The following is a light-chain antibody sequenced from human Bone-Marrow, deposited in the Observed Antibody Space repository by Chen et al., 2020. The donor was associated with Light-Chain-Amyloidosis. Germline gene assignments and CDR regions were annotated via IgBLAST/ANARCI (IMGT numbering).Light chain of an antibody. CDR1: SSDVGTYKY. V-gene: IGLV2-14*01. J-gene: IGLJ3*02. CDR3: TSYTHSYTWV. CDR2: EVS. Sequence: QSALTQPASVSGSPGQSITISCTGTSSDVGTYKYVSWFQHYPGNAPKLLIYEVSNRPSGVSYRFSGSKSGNPASLSISGLRAEGEADYYCTSYTHSYTWVFGGGTKVTV.